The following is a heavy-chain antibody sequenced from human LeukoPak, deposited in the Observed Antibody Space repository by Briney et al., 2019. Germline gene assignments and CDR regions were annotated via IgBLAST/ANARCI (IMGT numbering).Heavy chain of an antibody. CDR1: GYSFTNYW. Sequence: GESLKISCKGSGYSFTNYWIGWVRQMPGKGLEWMGIIYPGDSGTRYNPSFQGQVTISADKSISTAYLQWSSLKASDTAMYYCARQASCTSTRCYGGWFDPWGQGTLVTVSS. V-gene: IGHV5-51*01. J-gene: IGHJ5*02. CDR3: ARQASCTSTRCYGGWFDP. CDR2: IYPGDSGT. D-gene: IGHD2-2*01.